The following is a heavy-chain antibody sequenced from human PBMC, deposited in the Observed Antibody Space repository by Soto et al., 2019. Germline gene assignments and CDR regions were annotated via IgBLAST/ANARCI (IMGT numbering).Heavy chain of an antibody. D-gene: IGHD3-22*01. V-gene: IGHV4-30-4*01. J-gene: IGHJ6*02. Sequence: SETLSLTCCVSGGSIRSGDYYWSWIRQPPGKGLEWIGYIYYGGSTYYTPSLKSRLTITIDTSKNQFSLQLSSVTAADTAVYYCARDRGALGFYDSGGYYSYGMDVWGQGTTVTVSS. CDR3: ARDRGALGFYDSGGYYSYGMDV. CDR2: IYYGGST. CDR1: GGSIRSGDYY.